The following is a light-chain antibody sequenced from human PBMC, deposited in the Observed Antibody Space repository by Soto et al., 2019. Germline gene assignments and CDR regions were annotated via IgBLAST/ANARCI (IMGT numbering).Light chain of an antibody. Sequence: QAVVTQEPSLTVSPGGTVTLTCGSSAGAVTSGQYPFWFQQKPGQAPKTLIYDTSRRHSWTPARFSGSRLGGKAALTLSGTQPEDEAEYYCLLSYNGVQVFGGGTKVTVL. V-gene: IGLV7-46*01. CDR2: DTS. CDR1: AGAVTSGQY. CDR3: LLSYNGVQV. J-gene: IGLJ3*02.